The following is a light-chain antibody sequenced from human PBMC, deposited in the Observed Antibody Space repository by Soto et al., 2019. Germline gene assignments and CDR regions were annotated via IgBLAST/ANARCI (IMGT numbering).Light chain of an antibody. CDR3: SSYTSSSTVI. CDR2: DVT. Sequence: QAVVTQPASMSGSPGQSITISCTGTSSDVGGYNFVSWYQQHPGKAPKLMIFDVTNRPSGLSNRFSGSKSGNTASLTISGLQSEDEADYYCSSYTSSSTVIFGGGTKLTVL. J-gene: IGLJ2*01. CDR1: SSDVGGYNF. V-gene: IGLV2-14*03.